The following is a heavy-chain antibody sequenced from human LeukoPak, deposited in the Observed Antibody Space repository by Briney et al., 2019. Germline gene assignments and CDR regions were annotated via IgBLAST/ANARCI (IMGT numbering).Heavy chain of an antibody. CDR1: GFTFSSYW. CDR3: ARDKIVGATHFDY. CDR2: IKQDGSEK. Sequence: GGSLRLSCAASGFTFSSYWMSWVRQAPGKGLEWVANIKQDGSEKYYVDSVKGRFTISRDNAKNSVYLQMNSLRAEDTAVYYCARDKIVGATHFDYWGQGTLITVSS. J-gene: IGHJ4*02. D-gene: IGHD1-26*01. V-gene: IGHV3-7*01.